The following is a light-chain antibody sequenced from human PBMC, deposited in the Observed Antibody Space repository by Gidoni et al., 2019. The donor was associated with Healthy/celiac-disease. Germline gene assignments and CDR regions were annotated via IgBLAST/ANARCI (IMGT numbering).Light chain of an antibody. CDR3: QSYDSSLSGVV. V-gene: IGLV1-40*01. J-gene: IGLJ2*01. CDR1: SSNIGAGYA. CDR2: GNS. Sequence: QSVLTQPPSVSGPPGQRVTISCTGSSSNIGAGYAVHWYQQLPGTAPKLLIYGNSNRPSGVPDRVSGSKSGTSASLAITGLQAEDEADYYCQSYDSSLSGVVFGGGTKLTVL.